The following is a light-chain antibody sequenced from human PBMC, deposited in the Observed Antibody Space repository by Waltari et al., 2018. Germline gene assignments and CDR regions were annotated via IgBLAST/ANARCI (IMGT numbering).Light chain of an antibody. V-gene: IGKV1-5*03. CDR3: QQYNSYSLLT. CDR1: QSISNW. CDR2: KAF. Sequence: DIQMTPSHSTLSASVGDTLIITCRASQSISNWLAWYQQKPGKAPKLLIYKAFTLETGVPSRFSGSGSGTVFTLTISSLQPDDFATYYCQQYNSYSLLTFGGGTKVEIE. J-gene: IGKJ4*01.